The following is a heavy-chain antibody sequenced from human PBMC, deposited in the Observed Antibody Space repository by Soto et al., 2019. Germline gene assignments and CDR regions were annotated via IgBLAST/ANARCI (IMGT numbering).Heavy chain of an antibody. CDR2: IYPGDSDT. Sequence: PGESLQISCKGSGYSFTSYWIGWVRQMPGKGLEWMGIIYPGDSDTRYSPSFQGQVTISADKSISTAYLQWSSLKASDTAMYYCARRGGVVVVADTFFDYWGQGTLVTVSS. CDR1: GYSFTSYW. V-gene: IGHV5-51*01. D-gene: IGHD2-15*01. CDR3: ARRGGVVVVADTFFDY. J-gene: IGHJ4*02.